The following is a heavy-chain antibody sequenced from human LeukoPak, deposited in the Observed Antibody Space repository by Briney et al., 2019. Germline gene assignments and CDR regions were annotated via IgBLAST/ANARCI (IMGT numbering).Heavy chain of an antibody. Sequence: GASLKISCKGPGYSFTSYWIGWVRQMPGKGLEWMGIIYPGDSDTRYSPSFQGQVTISADKSISTAYLQWSSLKASDTAMYYCARPKDGWLQFPGYWGQGTLVTVSS. CDR3: ARPKDGWLQFPGY. D-gene: IGHD5-24*01. CDR1: GYSFTSYW. V-gene: IGHV5-51*01. J-gene: IGHJ4*02. CDR2: IYPGDSDT.